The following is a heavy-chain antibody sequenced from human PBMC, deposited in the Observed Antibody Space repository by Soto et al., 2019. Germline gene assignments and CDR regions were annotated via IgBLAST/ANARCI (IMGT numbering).Heavy chain of an antibody. V-gene: IGHV4-59*08. CDR1: GGSISSYY. CDR3: ARQTVAGTDWFDP. Sequence: QVQLQESGPGLVKPSETLPLTCTVSGGSISSYYWSWIRQPPGKGLEWIGYIYYSGSTNYNPSLKSRVTISVDTSKNQFSLKLSSVTAADTAVYYCARQTVAGTDWFDPWGQGTLVTVSS. J-gene: IGHJ5*02. CDR2: IYYSGST. D-gene: IGHD6-19*01.